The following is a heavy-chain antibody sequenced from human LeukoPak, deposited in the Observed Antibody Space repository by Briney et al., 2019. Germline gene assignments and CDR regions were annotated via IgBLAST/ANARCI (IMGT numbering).Heavy chain of an antibody. Sequence: GGSLRLPCAACGFTLDDYAMHGVRQAPGKGLEWVALISGGGDSTYYADSVKGRFAISRDNSKNSLYLQMNSLTTEDTALYYCTKSTMTLRFDYWGQGTLVTVSS. CDR2: ISGGGDST. D-gene: IGHD3-3*01. CDR1: GFTLDDYA. J-gene: IGHJ4*02. V-gene: IGHV3-43*02. CDR3: TKSTMTLRFDY.